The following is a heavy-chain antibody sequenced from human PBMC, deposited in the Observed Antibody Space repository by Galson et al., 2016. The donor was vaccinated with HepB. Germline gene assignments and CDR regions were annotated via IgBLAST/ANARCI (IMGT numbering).Heavy chain of an antibody. V-gene: IGHV4-59*01. D-gene: IGHD5-18*01. CDR1: GTSIGRYY. J-gene: IGHJ4*02. CDR3: GRGGSGFSNGYDRIDF. Sequence: SETLSLTCTVSGTSIGRYYWSWIRQSPGKGLDWIGQIENSGTTNYNPSLKSRVSMSTDASKNVFFLELTSMIAADTAVYYCGRGGSGFSNGYDRIDFWGQGILVTFS. CDR2: IENSGTT.